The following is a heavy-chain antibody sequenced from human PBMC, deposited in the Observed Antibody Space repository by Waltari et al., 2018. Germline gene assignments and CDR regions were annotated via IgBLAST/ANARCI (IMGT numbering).Heavy chain of an antibody. CDR2: IYHSGST. Sequence: QVQLQESGPGLVKPSQTLSLTCPVSGGSISSGGYYWSWIPPPPGKGLEWIGYIYHSGSTYYNPSLKSRVTISVDRSKNQFSLKLSSVTAADTAVYYCARVGIAAAGKLGAYFDYWGQGTLVTVSS. CDR1: GGSISSGGYY. D-gene: IGHD6-13*01. CDR3: ARVGIAAAGKLGAYFDY. J-gene: IGHJ4*02. V-gene: IGHV4-30-2*01.